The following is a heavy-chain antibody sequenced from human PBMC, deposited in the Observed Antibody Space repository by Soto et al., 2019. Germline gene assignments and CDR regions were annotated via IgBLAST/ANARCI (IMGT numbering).Heavy chain of an antibody. CDR3: ARDLAAAAY. J-gene: IGHJ4*02. CDR2: IYYSGST. CDR1: GGSISSYY. V-gene: IGHV4-59*01. Sequence: SETLSLTCTVSGGSISSYYWSWIRQPPGKGLEWIGCIYYSGSTNYNPSLKSRVTISVDTSKNQFSLELSSLRSDDTAVYYCARDLAAAAYWGQGTLVTVSS. D-gene: IGHD6-13*01.